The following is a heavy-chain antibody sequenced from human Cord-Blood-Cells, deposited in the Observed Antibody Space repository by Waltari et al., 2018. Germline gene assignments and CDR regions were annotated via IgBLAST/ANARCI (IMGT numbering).Heavy chain of an antibody. D-gene: IGHD2-8*01. CDR3: ALTNNYWYFDL. CDR1: GYTFTSYD. J-gene: IGHJ2*01. CDR2: MNPHIGNT. V-gene: IGHV1-8*03. Sequence: QVQLVQSGAEVKKPGASVKVYCKASGYTFTSYDINWVRQATGQGLEWMGWMNPHIGNTGYAQKFQGRVTITRNNSISTAYMELSSLRSEDTAVYYCALTNNYWYFDLWGRGTLVTVSS.